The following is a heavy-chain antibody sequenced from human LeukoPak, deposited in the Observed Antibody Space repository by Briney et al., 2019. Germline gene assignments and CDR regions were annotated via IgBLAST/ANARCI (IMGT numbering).Heavy chain of an antibody. CDR2: IYYSGST. CDR3: ARAVGSHLHYFDY. V-gene: IGHV4-30-4*01. CDR1: GGSISSGDYY. D-gene: IGHD1-26*01. Sequence: SETLSLTCTVSGGSISSGDYYWSWIRQPPGKGLEWIGYIYYSGSTYYNPSLKSRVTISVDTSKNQFSLKLSSVTAADTAVYYCARAVGSHLHYFDYWGQGTLVTVSP. J-gene: IGHJ4*02.